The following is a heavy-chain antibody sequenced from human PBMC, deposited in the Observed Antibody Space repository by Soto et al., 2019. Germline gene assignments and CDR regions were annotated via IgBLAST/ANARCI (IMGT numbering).Heavy chain of an antibody. CDR2: MHTSGST. V-gene: IGHV4-4*07. CDR1: GGSIRGYY. CDR3: VRASMPKAHFDS. J-gene: IGHJ4*02. Sequence: QMQLQESGPGLVKPSETLSLTCTVSGGSIRGYYWSWIRQSAVMGLEWIGRMHTSGSTNYNPSLKSRVTFSVDMSKNQISLKLTSVTAADTALYYCVRASMPKAHFDSWGQGTLVTVSS. D-gene: IGHD2-2*01.